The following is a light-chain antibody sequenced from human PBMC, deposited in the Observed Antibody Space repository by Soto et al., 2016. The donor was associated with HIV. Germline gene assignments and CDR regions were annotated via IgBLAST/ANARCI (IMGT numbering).Light chain of an antibody. CDR3: QVWDSTSDHWV. V-gene: IGLV3-21*03. J-gene: IGLJ3*02. CDR1: DIRSKS. Sequence: SYELTQPPSLSVAPGKTARIPCGGNDIRSKSVRWYQQKPGQAPVLVVHDDSARPSGIPERFSGFNSENTASLSISRVEAGDEADYYCQVWDSTSDHWVFGGGTKLTVL. CDR2: DDS.